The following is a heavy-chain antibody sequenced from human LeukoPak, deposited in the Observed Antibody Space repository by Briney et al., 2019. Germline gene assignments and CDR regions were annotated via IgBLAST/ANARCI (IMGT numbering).Heavy chain of an antibody. D-gene: IGHD5-12*01. CDR2: IYHSGST. Sequence: SQTLSLTCAVSGGSISSGGYSWSWIRQPPGKGLEWIGYIYHSGSTYYNPSLKSRVTISVDRSKNQFSLKLSSVTAADTAVYYCARGNSAYDYLDYWGQGTLVTVSS. CDR1: GGSISSGGYS. V-gene: IGHV4-30-2*01. J-gene: IGHJ4*02. CDR3: ARGNSAYDYLDY.